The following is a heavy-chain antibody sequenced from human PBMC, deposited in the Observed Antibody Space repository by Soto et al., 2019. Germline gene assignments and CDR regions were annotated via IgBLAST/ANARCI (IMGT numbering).Heavy chain of an antibody. D-gene: IGHD3-22*01. J-gene: IGHJ3*02. CDR1: GGSISSGGYY. Sequence: QVQLQESGPGLVKPSQTLSLTCTVSGGSISSGGYYWSWIRQHPGKGLEWIGYIYYSGSTYYNPSLNSRVTISVDTSKNQFSLKLSSVTAADTAVYYCARDARIVVFAFDIWGQGTMVTVSS. CDR3: ARDARIVVFAFDI. V-gene: IGHV4-31*03. CDR2: IYYSGST.